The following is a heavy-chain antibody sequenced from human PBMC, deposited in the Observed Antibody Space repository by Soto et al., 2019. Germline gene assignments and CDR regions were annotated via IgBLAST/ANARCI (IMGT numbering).Heavy chain of an antibody. J-gene: IGHJ4*02. Sequence: QVHLQESGPGLVKPSETLSLTCTVSGASIRNYYWSWIRQPPGKGLEWIGFSYYSGSTNYNPSLNSRVTMSVDTSKNLFSLKLTSVTAADTAVYYCARDQNGSPHFDYWGQGILVTVSS. D-gene: IGHD1-26*01. CDR3: ARDQNGSPHFDY. CDR2: SYYSGST. V-gene: IGHV4-59*01. CDR1: GASIRNYY.